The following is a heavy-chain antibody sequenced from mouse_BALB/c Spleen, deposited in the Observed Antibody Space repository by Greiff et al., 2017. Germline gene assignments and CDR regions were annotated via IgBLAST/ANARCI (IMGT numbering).Heavy chain of an antibody. Sequence: EVMLVESGGGLVKPGGSLKLSCAASGFAFSSYDMSWVRQTPEKRLEWVAYISSGGGSTYYPDTVKGRFTISRDNAKNTLYLQMSSLKSEDTAMYYCARQGRGWYFDVWGAGTTVTVSS. CDR2: ISSGGGST. CDR3: ARQGRGWYFDV. V-gene: IGHV5-12-1*01. J-gene: IGHJ1*01. CDR1: GFAFSSYD. D-gene: IGHD3-3*01.